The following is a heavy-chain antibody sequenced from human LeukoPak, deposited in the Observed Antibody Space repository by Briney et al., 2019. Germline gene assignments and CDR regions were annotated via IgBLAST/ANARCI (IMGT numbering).Heavy chain of an antibody. Sequence: SETLSLTCTVSGGSISSGDYYWSWIRQPPGEGLEWIGYIYYSGSTYYNPSLKSRVTISVDTSKNQFSLKLSSVTAADTAVYYCARVSTTVVTPIFDYWGQGTLVTVSS. V-gene: IGHV4-30-4*01. D-gene: IGHD4-23*01. CDR2: IYYSGST. CDR1: GGSISSGDYY. CDR3: ARVSTTVVTPIFDY. J-gene: IGHJ4*02.